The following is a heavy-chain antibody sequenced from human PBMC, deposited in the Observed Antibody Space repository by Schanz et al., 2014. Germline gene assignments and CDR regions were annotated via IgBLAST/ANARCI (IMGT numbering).Heavy chain of an antibody. Sequence: QVQLVQSGAEVKKPGASVKVSCEASGYTFTSYYIHWFRQAPGQGLEWMGLINPSVGNTNYAQKFRDRVTMTRDTSLKTAYMEMTDLKFEDAGLYYCAIHYGDRPVWGQGTLIAVAS. CDR2: INPSVGNT. V-gene: IGHV1-46*01. J-gene: IGHJ4*02. CDR1: GYTFTSYY. CDR3: AIHYGDRPV. D-gene: IGHD4-17*01.